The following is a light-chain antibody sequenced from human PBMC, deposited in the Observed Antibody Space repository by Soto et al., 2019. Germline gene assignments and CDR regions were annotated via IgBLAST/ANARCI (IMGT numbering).Light chain of an antibody. J-gene: IGKJ1*01. V-gene: IGKV1-5*03. CDR2: NAS. Sequence: EIQRTQSPSTLSASIGDRVTSTRRASQTISSYLSWYQQKPGKAPKLLIYNASTLKSGVPSRFSGSGSGTEFTLTISSLQPDDFATYYCHQVYTYPLTFGQGTNVDIK. CDR1: QTISSY. CDR3: HQVYTYPLT.